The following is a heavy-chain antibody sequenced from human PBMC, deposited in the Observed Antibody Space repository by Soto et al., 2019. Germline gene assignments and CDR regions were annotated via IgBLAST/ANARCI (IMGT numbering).Heavy chain of an antibody. V-gene: IGHV3-48*01. CDR2: ISSSSSTI. J-gene: IGHJ3*02. CDR3: ARDSTPYYDFWSGYSDAFDI. Sequence: EVQLVESGGGLVQPGGSLRLSCAASGFTFSSDSMNWVRQAPGKGLEWVSYISSSSSTIYYADSVKGRFTISRDNAKNSLYLQMNSLRAEDTAVYYCARDSTPYYDFWSGYSDAFDIWGQGTMVTVSS. CDR1: GFTFSSDS. D-gene: IGHD3-3*01.